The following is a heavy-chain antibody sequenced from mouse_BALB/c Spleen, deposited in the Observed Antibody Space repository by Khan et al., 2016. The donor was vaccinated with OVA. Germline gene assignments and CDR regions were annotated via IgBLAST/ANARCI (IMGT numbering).Heavy chain of an antibody. V-gene: IGHV3-8*02. D-gene: IGHD1-1*01. CDR2: ITYSGNT. CDR3: ARSYGSWAMDY. CDR1: GASITSGF. Sequence: EVQLVESGPSLVEPSQTLSLTCSVTGASITSGFWNWIRKFPGNKFEYMGYITYSGNTYYNPSLKSRISITRDTSKSQYYLQLNSVTTEDTATYYCARSYGSWAMDYWGQGTSVTVSS. J-gene: IGHJ4*01.